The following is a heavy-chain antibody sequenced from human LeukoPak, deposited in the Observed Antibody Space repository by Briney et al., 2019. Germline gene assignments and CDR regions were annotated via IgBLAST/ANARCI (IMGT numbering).Heavy chain of an antibody. D-gene: IGHD6-13*01. CDR3: ARDSSSLYAIDY. CDR2: ISSSGSTI. CDR1: GFTFSDYY. V-gene: IGHV3-11*01. J-gene: IGHJ4*02. Sequence: GGSLRLSCAASGFTFSDYYMSWIRQAPGKGLEWVSYISSSGSTIYYADSVKGRFTISRDNAQNSLYLQMNSLRAEDTAVYYCARDSSSLYAIDYWGQGTLVTVSS.